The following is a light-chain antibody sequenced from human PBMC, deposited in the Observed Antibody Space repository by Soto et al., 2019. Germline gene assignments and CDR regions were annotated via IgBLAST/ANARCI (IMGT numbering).Light chain of an antibody. CDR2: TAY. CDR1: QDIRND. V-gene: IGKV1-17*01. CDR3: LQTSNYPLT. J-gene: IGKJ1*01. Sequence: DIQMTQSPSSLSAFVGDRVTLTCRASQDIRNDLVWLQQKPGKAPKRLIYTAYSLQSGAPSRFSGSGSGTEFTLTISSLQPEDFGTYYCLQTSNYPLTFGQGTKVEIK.